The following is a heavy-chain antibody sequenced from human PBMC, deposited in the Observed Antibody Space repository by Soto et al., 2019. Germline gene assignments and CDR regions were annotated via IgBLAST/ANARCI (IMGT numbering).Heavy chain of an antibody. D-gene: IGHD3-10*01. CDR2: IVPIYGTR. CDR1: GGTFSRYA. J-gene: IGHJ6*02. Sequence: SVKVSCKASGGTFSRYAFSWVRQAPGQGLEWMGGIVPIYGTRGFAQKFQGRLTITADEPTRTAYMELSSLRSEDTAVYYCARDLDYYGSGSHYYYGMGVWGQGTTVTVSS. V-gene: IGHV1-69*13. CDR3: ARDLDYYGSGSHYYYGMGV.